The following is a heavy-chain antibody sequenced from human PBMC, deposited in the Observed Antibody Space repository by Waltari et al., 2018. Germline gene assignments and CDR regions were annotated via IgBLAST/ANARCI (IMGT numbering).Heavy chain of an antibody. CDR2: ISSSSSTI. CDR3: AKSDYLDAFDI. V-gene: IGHV3-48*04. J-gene: IGHJ3*02. CDR1: GITFSSYS. D-gene: IGHD4-17*01. Sequence: EVQLVEAEGGLVQTGGSLRLSCATYGITFSSYSMKWARQAPGKGLEWVSYISSSSSTIYYADSVKGRFTISRDNAKNSLYLQMNSLRAEDTAVYYCAKSDYLDAFDIWGQGTMVTVSS.